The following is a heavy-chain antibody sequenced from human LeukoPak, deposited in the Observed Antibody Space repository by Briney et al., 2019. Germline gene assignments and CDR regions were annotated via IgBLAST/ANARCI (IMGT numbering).Heavy chain of an antibody. CDR1: GFTFSSYR. CDR3: ARDTRTFDY. Sequence: PGGSLRLSCVASGFTFSSYRMNWVRQAPGTGLEWVANIKQDGSEKYYVDSVKGRFTISRDNAKNSLFLQMNSLRAEDTAVYYCARDTRTFDYWGQGTLVTVSS. J-gene: IGHJ4*02. D-gene: IGHD1-26*01. CDR2: IKQDGSEK. V-gene: IGHV3-7*01.